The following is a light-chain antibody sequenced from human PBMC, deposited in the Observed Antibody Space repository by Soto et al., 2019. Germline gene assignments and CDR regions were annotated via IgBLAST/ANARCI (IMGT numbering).Light chain of an antibody. V-gene: IGKV3-20*01. Sequence: NVSTQSPCTLSLSPGERATLSCRASQSVSNNYLAWYQQKPGQAPRLLIYGASNRATGIPDRFSGSGSGTEFTLTISSLQSEDFAVYYCQQYGSSGTFGQGTKVDIK. J-gene: IGKJ1*01. CDR3: QQYGSSGT. CDR1: QSVSNNY. CDR2: GAS.